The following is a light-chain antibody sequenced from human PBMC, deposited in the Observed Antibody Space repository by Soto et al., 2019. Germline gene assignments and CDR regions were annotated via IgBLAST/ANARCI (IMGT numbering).Light chain of an antibody. Sequence: DIQMTQSPSTLSASVGDRVTIICRASQSISSWLAWYQQKGGKAPKLLISKASNLDSGVPSRFSGSGSETEFNLTISSLQPEDFATYYCQQYNSFIWTFGQGTKVDIK. CDR1: QSISSW. CDR3: QQYNSFIWT. CDR2: KAS. J-gene: IGKJ1*01. V-gene: IGKV1-5*03.